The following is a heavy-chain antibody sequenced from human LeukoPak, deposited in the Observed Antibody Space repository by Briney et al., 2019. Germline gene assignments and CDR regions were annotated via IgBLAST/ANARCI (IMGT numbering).Heavy chain of an antibody. D-gene: IGHD3-3*01. Sequence: GGSLRLSCAASGFTVRSNYMSWVRQAPGKGLEWVSVIYSGGSTYYADSVKGRFTISRDESKNTLYLQMNSLRAEDTAVYYCAREAPRYYDFWSGYYDYYMDVWGKGTTVTVSS. CDR1: GFTVRSNY. V-gene: IGHV3-53*01. CDR2: IYSGGST. CDR3: AREAPRYYDFWSGYYDYYMDV. J-gene: IGHJ6*03.